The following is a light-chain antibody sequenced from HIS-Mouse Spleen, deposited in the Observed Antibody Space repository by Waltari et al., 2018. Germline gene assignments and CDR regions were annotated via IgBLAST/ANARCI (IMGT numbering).Light chain of an antibody. CDR1: TGAVTSGHY. CDR3: LLSYSGARV. J-gene: IGLJ3*02. CDR2: DTS. Sequence: QAVVTQEPSLTVSPGGTVTLTCGPSTGAVTSGHYPYWFQEKPGQAPRTLIYDTSNKHSWTPVRFSGSLLGGKAALTLSCAQPADEAEYYCLLSYSGARVFGGGTKLTVL. V-gene: IGLV7-46*01.